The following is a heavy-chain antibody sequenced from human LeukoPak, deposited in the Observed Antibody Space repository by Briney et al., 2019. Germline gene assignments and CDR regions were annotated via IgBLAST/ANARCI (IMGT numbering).Heavy chain of an antibody. CDR3: SRMGARDFFDY. CDR2: MYNSGST. V-gene: IGHV4-59*01. D-gene: IGHD1-26*01. CDR1: GXSISSYY. J-gene: IGHJ4*02. Sequence: SETLSLTCSVSGXSISSYYWSWIRQPPGKGLEWIGYMYNSGSTNYNPSLKSRVSMSVDTSKNQFSLKLTSVTAADTAVYYCSRMGARDFFDYWGQGTLVTVSS.